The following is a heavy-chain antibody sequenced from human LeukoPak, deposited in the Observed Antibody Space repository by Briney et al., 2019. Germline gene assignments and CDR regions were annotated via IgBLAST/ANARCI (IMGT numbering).Heavy chain of an antibody. CDR2: ISAYNGNT. CDR1: GYTFTSYG. V-gene: IGHV1-18*01. Sequence: ASVKVSCQASGYTFTSYGISWVRQPPGQGLEWMGWISAYNGNTNYAQKLQGRVTMTTDTSTSTAYMELRSLRSDDTAVYYCARAVGVQLWSNFFDYWGQGTLVTVSS. CDR3: ARAVGVQLWSNFFDY. J-gene: IGHJ4*02. D-gene: IGHD5-18*01.